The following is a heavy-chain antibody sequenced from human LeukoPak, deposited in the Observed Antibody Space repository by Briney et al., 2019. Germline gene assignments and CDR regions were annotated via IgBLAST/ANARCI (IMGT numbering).Heavy chain of an antibody. D-gene: IGHD2-2*01. V-gene: IGHV1-18*01. CDR3: ARAGGPRVPAAISIGEAFDY. CDR2: ISAYNGNT. Sequence: ASVKVSCKASGYTFTSYGISWVRQAPGQGLEWKGWISAYNGNTNYAQKLQGRVTMTTDTSTSTAYMELRSLRSDDTAVYYCARAGGPRVPAAISIGEAFDYWGQGTLVTVSS. CDR1: GYTFTSYG. J-gene: IGHJ4*02.